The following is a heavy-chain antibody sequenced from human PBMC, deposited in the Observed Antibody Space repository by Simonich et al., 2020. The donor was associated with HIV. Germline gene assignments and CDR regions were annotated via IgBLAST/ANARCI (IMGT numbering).Heavy chain of an antibody. Sequence: QVQLVQSGAEVKKPGASVKVSCKASGYTFTSYYMHWVRQAPGQGLEWMGILNPSTGSTNYAQRFQGRLTMTRDMSTSTVYMERSSLRSEDTAVFYCARVDIATAGRYFHHWGQGTLVTVSS. J-gene: IGHJ1*01. CDR3: ARVDIATAGRYFHH. V-gene: IGHV1-46*01. CDR2: LNPSTGST. D-gene: IGHD6-13*01. CDR1: GYTFTSYY.